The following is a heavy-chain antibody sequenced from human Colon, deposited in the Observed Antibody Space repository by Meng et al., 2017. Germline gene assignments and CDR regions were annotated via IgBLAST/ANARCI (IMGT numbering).Heavy chain of an antibody. CDR3: AREREGEHDYGDRFFDY. D-gene: IGHD4-17*01. CDR2: INPNSGVT. V-gene: IGHV1-2*06. Sequence: QLWQLGAEGKKPAASLKFSCKASGYTFTGYYMHWVRQAPGQGLEWMGRINPNSGVTNHAQKFQGRVTMTRDTSISTAYMELSRVRFDDTAVYYCAREREGEHDYGDRFFDYWGQGTLVTVSS. J-gene: IGHJ4*02. CDR1: GYTFTGYY.